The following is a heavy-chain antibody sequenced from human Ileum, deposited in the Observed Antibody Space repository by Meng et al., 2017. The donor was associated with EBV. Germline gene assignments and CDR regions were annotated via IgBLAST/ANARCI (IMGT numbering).Heavy chain of an antibody. CDR2: IYWDDDK. D-gene: IGHD3-10*01. J-gene: IGHJ4*02. CDR1: GFSLNTGGMA. CDR3: ARRSFAAGSPDY. Sequence: QITLMESGPTLVKPTQTLTLTCTFSGFSLNTGGMAVSWIRQPPGKALEWLALIYWDDDKRYSPSLKTRLTITKDTSKNQVVLTMTNMDPVDTATYYCARRSFAAGSPDYWGQGTLVTVS. V-gene: IGHV2-5*02.